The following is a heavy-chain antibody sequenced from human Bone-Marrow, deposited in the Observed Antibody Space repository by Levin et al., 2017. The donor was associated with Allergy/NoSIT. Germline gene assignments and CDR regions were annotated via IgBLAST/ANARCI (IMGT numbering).Heavy chain of an antibody. CDR1: GGSISSSDYY. J-gene: IGHJ4*02. Sequence: GSLRLSCTVSGGSISSSDYYWGWIRQTPGKGLDWIGSIYYSGSTNYKPSLKSRLTISVDTSKNQFSLRLRSMTATDTAVYYCARLGYYFEASGYNIDYWGQGTLVTVSS. D-gene: IGHD3-22*01. V-gene: IGHV4-39*01. CDR3: ARLGYYFEASGYNIDY. CDR2: IYYSGST.